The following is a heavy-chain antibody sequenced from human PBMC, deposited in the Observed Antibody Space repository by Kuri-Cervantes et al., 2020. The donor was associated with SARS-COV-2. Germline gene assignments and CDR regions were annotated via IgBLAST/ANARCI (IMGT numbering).Heavy chain of an antibody. CDR1: GGSISGYY. CDR2: IYSSGRT. CDR3: ARSIRVGYFDY. V-gene: IGHV4-59*01. Sequence: SETLSLTCTVSGGSISGYYWIWIRQPPGRGLEWVGYIYSSGRTNYNPSLKSRVTMSVDTSKKQFSLRLSSVTAADTAIYYCARSIRVGYFDYWGQGTPVTVSS. D-gene: IGHD1-26*01. J-gene: IGHJ4*02.